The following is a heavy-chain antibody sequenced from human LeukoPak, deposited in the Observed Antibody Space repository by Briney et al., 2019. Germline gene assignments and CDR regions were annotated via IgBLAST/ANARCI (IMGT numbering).Heavy chain of an antibody. CDR2: IFPGDSDT. D-gene: IGHD2-15*01. V-gene: IGHV5-51*01. CDR3: ASEYCSGGNCYFDY. Sequence: GESLKISCKGSEYSFATYWIGWVRQMPGQGLEWMGIIFPGDSDTRYSPSFQGQVTISADKSISTAYLQWSSLKASDTAIYYCASEYCSGGNCYFDYWGQGTLVVVSS. CDR1: EYSFATYW. J-gene: IGHJ4*02.